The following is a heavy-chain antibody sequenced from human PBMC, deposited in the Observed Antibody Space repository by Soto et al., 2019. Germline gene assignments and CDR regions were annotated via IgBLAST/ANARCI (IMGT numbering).Heavy chain of an antibody. CDR1: GYTFTAYD. J-gene: IGHJ4*02. D-gene: IGHD6-6*01. V-gene: IGHV1-8*01. CDR3: ARGGYSSSWEFDF. Sequence: QVQLVQSGAEVRRPGASVRVSCKASGYTFTAYDINWVRQATGQGLEWMGWVSPHSASTGFAQKFRGRITMTTNTTITTAYMELTSLRPVDSAVYFCARGGYSSSWEFDFWGPGTLVTVSP. CDR2: VSPHSAST.